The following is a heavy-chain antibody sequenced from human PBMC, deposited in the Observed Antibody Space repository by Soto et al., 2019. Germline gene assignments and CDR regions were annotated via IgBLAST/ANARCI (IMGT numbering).Heavy chain of an antibody. Sequence: QVQLQQWGAGLLKPSETLSLTCAVYGGSFSGYYWSWIRQPPGKGLEWIGEINHSGSTNYNPSLKSRVTVAVDTSKTQFSLKLSSVTAADTAVYYCARGRFGDYYYDYWGQGTLVTVSS. J-gene: IGHJ4*02. D-gene: IGHD2-21*02. V-gene: IGHV4-34*01. CDR1: GGSFSGYY. CDR2: INHSGST. CDR3: ARGRFGDYYYDY.